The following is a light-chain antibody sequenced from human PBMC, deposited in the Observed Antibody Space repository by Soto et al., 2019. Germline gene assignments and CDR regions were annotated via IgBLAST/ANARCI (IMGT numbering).Light chain of an antibody. V-gene: IGLV3-21*02. CDR3: QVWDSSSDHPYV. CDR1: NIGSKS. CDR2: DDS. Sequence: SSELTQPPSVSVAPGQTARITCGGNNIGSKSVQWYQQKPGQAPVLVVYDDSDRPSGIPERFSGSNSGNTATLTISRVEAGDEADYYCQVWDSSSDHPYVFGTGTKLTVL. J-gene: IGLJ1*01.